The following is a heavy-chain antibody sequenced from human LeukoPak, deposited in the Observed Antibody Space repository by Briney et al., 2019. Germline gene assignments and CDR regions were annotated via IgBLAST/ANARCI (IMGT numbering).Heavy chain of an antibody. CDR3: ASLSPLGSSTYYFDY. Sequence: SETLSLTCTVSGGSISSSSYYWGWIRQPGWIRQPPGKGLEWIGSIYYSGSTYYNPSLKSRVTISVDTSKNQFSLKLSSVTAADAAVYYCASLSPLGSSTYYFDYWGQGTLVTVSS. V-gene: IGHV4-39*01. CDR1: GGSISSSSYY. D-gene: IGHD6-13*01. CDR2: IYYSGST. J-gene: IGHJ4*02.